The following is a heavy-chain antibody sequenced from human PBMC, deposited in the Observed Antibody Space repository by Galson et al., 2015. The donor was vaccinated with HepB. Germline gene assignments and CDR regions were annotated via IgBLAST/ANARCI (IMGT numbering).Heavy chain of an antibody. CDR3: ARDRAAAGRSYYYGMDV. CDR1: GYTFTSYY. CDR2: INPSGGST. J-gene: IGHJ6*02. Sequence: QSGAEVKKPGASVKVSCKASGYTFTSYYMHWARQAPGQGLEWMGIINPSGGSTSYAQKLQGRVTMTRDTSTSTVYMELSSLRSEDTAVYYCARDRAAAGRSYYYGMDVWGQGTTVTVSS. D-gene: IGHD6-13*01. V-gene: IGHV1-46*04.